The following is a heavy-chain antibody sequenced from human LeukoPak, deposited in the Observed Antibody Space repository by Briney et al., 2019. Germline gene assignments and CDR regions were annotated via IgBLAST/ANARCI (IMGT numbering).Heavy chain of an antibody. Sequence: GASVKVSCKASGGTFSSYAISWVRQAPGQGLEWMGGIIPIFGTANYAQKFQGRVTITADKSTSTAYMELSSLRAEDTAVYYCAKDPTIYYGLGSYYNRGGGLYWGQGTLVTVSS. J-gene: IGHJ4*02. CDR3: AKDPTIYYGLGSYYNRGGGLY. V-gene: IGHV1-69*06. CDR1: GGTFSSYA. CDR2: IIPIFGTA. D-gene: IGHD3-10*01.